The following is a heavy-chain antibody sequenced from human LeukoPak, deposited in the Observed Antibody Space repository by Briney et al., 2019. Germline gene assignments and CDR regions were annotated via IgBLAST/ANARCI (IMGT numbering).Heavy chain of an antibody. CDR3: ARDKGVIAPPYMDV. D-gene: IGHD2-21*01. Sequence: QPGGSLRLSCAASGFTFSRYDMDWVRQAPGKGLEWVSYISGSSSTISYADSVKGRFIISRDNAKNSLCLQMNSLRAEDTAVYYCARDKGVIAPPYMDVWGKGTTVTVSS. CDR2: ISGSSSTI. CDR1: GFTFSRYD. J-gene: IGHJ6*03. V-gene: IGHV3-48*01.